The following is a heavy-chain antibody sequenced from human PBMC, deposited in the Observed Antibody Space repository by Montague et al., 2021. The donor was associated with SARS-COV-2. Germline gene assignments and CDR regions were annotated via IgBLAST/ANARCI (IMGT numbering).Heavy chain of an antibody. CDR1: GFSVSSNY. CDR2: IYSGGST. V-gene: IGHV3-53*01. CDR3: AREVATIFGLAFDI. J-gene: IGHJ3*02. Sequence: SRRLSCAASGFSVSSNYMSWVRQAPGKGLEWVSVIYSGGSTYYSDSVASRFTISRDNSKNTLHLQMNSLRAEDTAVYYCAREVATIFGLAFDIWGQGTMVTVSS. D-gene: IGHD5-12*01.